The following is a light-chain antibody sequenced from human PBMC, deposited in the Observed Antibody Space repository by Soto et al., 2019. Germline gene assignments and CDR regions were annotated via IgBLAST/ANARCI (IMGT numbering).Light chain of an antibody. CDR2: GAS. J-gene: IGKJ3*01. CDR3: QQYGSSRGFT. Sequence: EIVLTQSPGTLSLSPGERATLSCRASQSVSSSYLAWYQQKPGQAPRLLIYGASGRATGIPDRFSGSGSGTDFTLTISRLEPEDLSVYYCQQYGSSRGFTFGPGTKVDIK. CDR1: QSVSSSY. V-gene: IGKV3-20*01.